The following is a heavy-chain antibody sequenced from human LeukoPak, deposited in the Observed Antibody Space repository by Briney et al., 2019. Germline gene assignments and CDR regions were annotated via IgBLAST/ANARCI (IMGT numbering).Heavy chain of an antibody. CDR2: INHSGST. CDR3: ARARGYHYDSSGYYGDYFDY. D-gene: IGHD3-22*01. J-gene: IGHJ4*02. Sequence: PSETLSLTCTVSGGSISSYYWSWIRQPPGKGLEWIGEINHSGSTNYNPSLKSRVTISVDTSKNQFSLKLSSVTAADTAVYYCARARGYHYDSSGYYGDYFDYWGQGTLVTVSS. V-gene: IGHV4-34*01. CDR1: GGSISSYY.